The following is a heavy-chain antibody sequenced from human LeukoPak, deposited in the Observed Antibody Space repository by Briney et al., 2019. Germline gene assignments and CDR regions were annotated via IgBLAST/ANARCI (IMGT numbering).Heavy chain of an antibody. V-gene: IGHV4-4*09. CDR2: ICTSGST. Sequence: SETLSLTCTVSGDSIRSYCWGWIRQPPGKGLEWTGNICTSGSTSYNPSLKSRVTLSVDTPKNQFSLKLSSVTAADTAVYYCASRGSTYGPINYWGQGTLVTVSS. D-gene: IGHD5-18*01. CDR3: ASRGSTYGPINY. CDR1: GDSIRSYC. J-gene: IGHJ4*02.